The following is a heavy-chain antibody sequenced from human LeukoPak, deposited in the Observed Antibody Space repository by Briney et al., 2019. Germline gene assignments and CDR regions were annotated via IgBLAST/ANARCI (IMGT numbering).Heavy chain of an antibody. Sequence: GGSLRLSCAASGFTFSSYGMHWVRQAPGKGLEWVAVISYDGSNKYYADSVKGRFTISRDNSKNTLYLQMNSLRAEDTAVYCCANGVGALDYWGQGTLVTVSS. J-gene: IGHJ4*02. D-gene: IGHD1-26*01. CDR2: ISYDGSNK. CDR1: GFTFSSYG. CDR3: ANGVGALDY. V-gene: IGHV3-30*18.